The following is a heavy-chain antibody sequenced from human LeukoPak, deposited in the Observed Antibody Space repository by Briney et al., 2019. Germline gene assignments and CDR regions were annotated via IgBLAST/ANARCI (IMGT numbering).Heavy chain of an antibody. CDR3: ARQRNGSGSFIYYYFDY. CDR1: GGSISSSTYY. D-gene: IGHD3-10*01. Sequence: SETLSLTCTVSGGSISSSTYYWGWIRQPPGKGLEWIGTIYYSGSTYYGPSLKSRVTISVDTSKNQFSLKLSSVTAADTAVYYCARQRNGSGSFIYYYFDYWGQGTLVTVSS. J-gene: IGHJ4*02. CDR2: IYYSGST. V-gene: IGHV4-39*01.